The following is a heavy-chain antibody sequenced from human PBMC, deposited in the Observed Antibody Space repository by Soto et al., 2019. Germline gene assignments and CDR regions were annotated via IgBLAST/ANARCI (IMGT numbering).Heavy chain of an antibody. CDR3: EKVAGSSGYHDAFDI. J-gene: IGHJ3*02. CDR1: GFTFSSYG. Sequence: QVQLVESGGGVVQPGRSLRLSCAASGFTFSSYGMHWVRQAPGKGLEWVAVISYDGSNKYYADSVKGRFTISRDNSKNTLYLQMNSLRAEDTAVYYCEKVAGSSGYHDAFDIWGQGTIVTVSS. V-gene: IGHV3-30*18. CDR2: ISYDGSNK. D-gene: IGHD3-22*01.